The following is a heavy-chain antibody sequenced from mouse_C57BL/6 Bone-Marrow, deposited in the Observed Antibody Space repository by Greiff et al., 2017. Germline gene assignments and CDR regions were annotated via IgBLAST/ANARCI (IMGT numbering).Heavy chain of an antibody. D-gene: IGHD3-3*01. CDR1: GYTFTDYY. CDR3: ARGAREAMDY. V-gene: IGHV1-19*01. J-gene: IGHJ4*01. Sequence: EVQLQQSGPVLVKPGASVKMSCKASGYTFTDYYMNWVKQSHGKSLEWIGVINPYNGGTSYNQKFKGKATLTVDKSSSTAYMELNSLTSEDSAVXYCARGAREAMDYWGQGTSVTVSS. CDR2: INPYNGGT.